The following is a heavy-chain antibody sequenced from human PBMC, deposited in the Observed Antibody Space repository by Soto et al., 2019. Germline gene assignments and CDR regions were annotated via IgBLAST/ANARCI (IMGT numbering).Heavy chain of an antibody. J-gene: IGHJ6*02. D-gene: IGHD3-3*01. CDR1: GYSFTNNW. Sequence: GESLKISCKGSGYSFTNNWIGWVRQMPGKGLEWMGIIYPGDSNTRYSPSLQGQDTISVDKSISTAYLQWSSLKATDTAMYYCARHAYDFWSGHPNPRYYYGMDVWGQGTTVTVSS. CDR3: ARHAYDFWSGHPNPRYYYGMDV. CDR2: IYPGDSNT. V-gene: IGHV5-51*01.